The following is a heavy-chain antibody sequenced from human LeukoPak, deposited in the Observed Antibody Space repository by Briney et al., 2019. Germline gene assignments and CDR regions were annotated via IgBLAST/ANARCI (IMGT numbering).Heavy chain of an antibody. V-gene: IGHV4-38-2*02. Sequence: SETLSLTCTVSGYSISSGYYWGWIRQPPGKGLEWIGEIYHSGSTNYNPSLKSRVTISVDKSKNQFSLKLSSVTAADTAVYYCARDGRSSGWYGYFDLWGRGTLVTVSS. CDR3: ARDGRSSGWYGYFDL. CDR1: GYSISSGYY. J-gene: IGHJ2*01. D-gene: IGHD6-19*01. CDR2: IYHSGST.